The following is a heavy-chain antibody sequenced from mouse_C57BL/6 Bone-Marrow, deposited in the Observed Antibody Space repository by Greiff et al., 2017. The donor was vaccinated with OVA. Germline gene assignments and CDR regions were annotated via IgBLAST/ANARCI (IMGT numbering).Heavy chain of an antibody. Sequence: VQLKESGAELVRPGASVKLSCTASGFNIKDDYMHWVKQRPEQGLEWIGWIDPENGDTEYAAKFQGKATITADTSSNTAYLQLSSLTSEDTAVYYCTLNWDSCFAYWGQGTLVTVSA. J-gene: IGHJ3*01. D-gene: IGHD4-1*01. CDR2: IDPENGDT. CDR3: TLNWDSCFAY. CDR1: GFNIKDDY. V-gene: IGHV14-4*01.